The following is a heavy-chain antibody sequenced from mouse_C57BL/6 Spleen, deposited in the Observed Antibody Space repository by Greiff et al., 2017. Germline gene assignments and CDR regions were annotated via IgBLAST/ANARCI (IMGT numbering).Heavy chain of an antibody. J-gene: IGHJ3*01. Sequence: DVMLVESGGGLVQPGGSLSLSCAASGFTFTDYYMSWVRQPPGKALEWLGFIRNKANGYTTEYSASVKGLFTISRDNSQSILYLQMNALRAEDSATYYCARYDSPHDYDAYWGQGTLVTVSA. V-gene: IGHV7-3*01. D-gene: IGHD2-4*01. CDR3: ARYDSPHDYDAY. CDR2: IRNKANGYTT. CDR1: GFTFTDYY.